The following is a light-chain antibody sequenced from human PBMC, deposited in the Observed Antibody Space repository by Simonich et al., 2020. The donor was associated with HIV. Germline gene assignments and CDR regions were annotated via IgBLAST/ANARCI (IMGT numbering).Light chain of an antibody. Sequence: EIVLTQSPATLSLSPGERAPLSCRASKSVSSNLAWYQQKPGQAPRLLIYGASTRATGIPARFSGSGSGTDFTLTISSLEPEDFAVYYCQQRSNWPPTFGPGTKVDIK. CDR2: GAS. CDR3: QQRSNWPPT. J-gene: IGKJ3*01. V-gene: IGKV3-11*01. CDR1: KSVSSN.